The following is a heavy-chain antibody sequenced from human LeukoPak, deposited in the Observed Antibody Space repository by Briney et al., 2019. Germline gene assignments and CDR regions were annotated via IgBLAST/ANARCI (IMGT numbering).Heavy chain of an antibody. V-gene: IGHV3-74*01. Sequence: GGSLRLSCAASAFTFRNHWMHWVRQAPGKGLLWVARINYDGSDTSHADSVEGRFTISRDNAKDTLYLQMNSLRVEDTAVYYCARNNWGIDYWGQGTLVAVSS. D-gene: IGHD7-27*01. CDR2: INYDGSDT. CDR3: ARNNWGIDY. J-gene: IGHJ4*02. CDR1: AFTFRNHW.